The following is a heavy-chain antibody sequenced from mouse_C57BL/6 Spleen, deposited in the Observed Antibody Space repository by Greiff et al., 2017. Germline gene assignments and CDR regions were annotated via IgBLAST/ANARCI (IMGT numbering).Heavy chain of an antibody. CDR2: IDPSDSYT. D-gene: IGHD1-1*01. V-gene: IGHV1-59*01. J-gene: IGHJ3*01. CDR1: GYTFTEYT. CDR3: ARNYGSSYRFAY. Sequence: VKLQESGAELVKPGASVKLSCKASGYTFTEYTIHWVKQRPGQGLEWIGVIDPSDSYTNYNQKFKGKATLTVDTSSSTAYMQLSSLTSEDSAVYYCARNYGSSYRFAYWGQGTLVTVSA.